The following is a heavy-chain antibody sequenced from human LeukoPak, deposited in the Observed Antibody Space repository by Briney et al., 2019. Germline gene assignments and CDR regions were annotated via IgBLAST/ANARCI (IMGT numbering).Heavy chain of an antibody. V-gene: IGHV3-33*01. CDR3: ARGSGYGDNKIDP. J-gene: IGHJ5*02. D-gene: IGHD4-17*01. CDR1: GFTFSSYG. CDR2: IRYDGSNK. Sequence: GGSLRLSCAASGFTFSSYGMHWVRQAPGKGLEWVSVIRYDGSNKYYADCVKGRFTISRDNSKNTLYLQMNSLRAEDTAVYYCARGSGYGDNKIDPWGQGTLVTVSS.